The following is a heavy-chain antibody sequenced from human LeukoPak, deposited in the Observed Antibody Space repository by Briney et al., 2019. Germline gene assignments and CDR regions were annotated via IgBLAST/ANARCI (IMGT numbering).Heavy chain of an antibody. J-gene: IGHJ6*03. Sequence: PAETLSLTCTVSGGSTINYYWSWIRQSAGKGLEWVGRIYITGTTDYNPSLESRLTMSIDTSKNQFSLKLRSVTAADTAIYHCARLKFYDSTGYNKAYYMDVWGKGLSVTVSS. CDR1: GGSTINYY. V-gene: IGHV4-4*07. CDR2: IYITGTT. CDR3: ARLKFYDSTGYNKAYYMDV. D-gene: IGHD3-9*01.